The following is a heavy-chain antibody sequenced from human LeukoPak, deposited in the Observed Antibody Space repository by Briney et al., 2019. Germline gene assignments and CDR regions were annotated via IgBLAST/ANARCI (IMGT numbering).Heavy chain of an antibody. Sequence: ASVKVSCKASGYTFTSYDINWVRQATGQGLEWMGWINPNSGGTNYAQKFQGRVTMTRDTSISTAYMELSRLRSDDTAVYYCATERTYYDRTDAFDIWGQGTMVTVSS. J-gene: IGHJ3*02. CDR1: GYTFTSYD. D-gene: IGHD3-22*01. CDR2: INPNSGGT. V-gene: IGHV1-2*02. CDR3: ATERTYYDRTDAFDI.